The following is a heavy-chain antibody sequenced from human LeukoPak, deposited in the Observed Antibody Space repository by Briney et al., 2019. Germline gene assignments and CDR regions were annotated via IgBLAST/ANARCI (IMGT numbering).Heavy chain of an antibody. CDR1: GYTFTSYG. CDR2: ISAYNGNT. Sequence: ASVKVSCKASGYTFTSYGISWVRQAPGQGLEWMGWISAYNGNTNYAQKLQGRVAMTTDTSTSTAYMELRSLRSDDTAVYYCARGAPGYSGYDGSFDYWGQGTLVTVSS. D-gene: IGHD5-12*01. J-gene: IGHJ4*02. V-gene: IGHV1-18*01. CDR3: ARGAPGYSGYDGSFDY.